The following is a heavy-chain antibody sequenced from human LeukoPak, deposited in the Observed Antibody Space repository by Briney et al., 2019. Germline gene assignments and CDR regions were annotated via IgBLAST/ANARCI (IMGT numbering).Heavy chain of an antibody. J-gene: IGHJ4*02. Sequence: GGSLRLSCAASGFTFSSYAMHWVRQAPGKGLEWVAVISYDGSNKYYADSVKGRFTISRDNSKNTLYLQMNSLRAEDTAVYYCARTRDVYLFDYWGQGTLVTVSS. CDR1: GFTFSSYA. D-gene: IGHD5-24*01. CDR2: ISYDGSNK. V-gene: IGHV3-30*04. CDR3: ARTRDVYLFDY.